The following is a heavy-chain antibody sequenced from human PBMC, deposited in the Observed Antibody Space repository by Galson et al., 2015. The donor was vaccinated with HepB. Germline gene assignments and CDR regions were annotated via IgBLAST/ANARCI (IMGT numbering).Heavy chain of an antibody. CDR1: GFTFSSYG. J-gene: IGHJ3*02. Sequence: SLRLSCAASGFTFSSYGMHWVRQAPGKGLEWVAFIRYDGSNKYYADSVKGRFTISRDNSKNTLYLQMNSLRAEDTAVYYCAKVGELFPAFWALDIWGQGTMVTVSS. D-gene: IGHD3-10*01. CDR3: AKVGELFPAFWALDI. V-gene: IGHV3-30*02. CDR2: IRYDGSNK.